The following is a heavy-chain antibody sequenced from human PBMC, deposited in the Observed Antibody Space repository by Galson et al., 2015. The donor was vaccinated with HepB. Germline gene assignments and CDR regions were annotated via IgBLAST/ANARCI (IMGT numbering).Heavy chain of an antibody. D-gene: IGHD4-23*01. J-gene: IGHJ4*02. V-gene: IGHV1-46*01. CDR3: ARDRRGDGADYGGGNDY. CDR1: GYTFTSYY. Sequence: SVKVSCKASGYTFTSYYMHWVRQAPGQGLEWMGIINPSGGSTSYAQKFQGRVTMTRDTSTSTVYMELSSLRSEDTAVYYCARDRRGDGADYGGGNDYWGQGTLVTVSS. CDR2: INPSGGST.